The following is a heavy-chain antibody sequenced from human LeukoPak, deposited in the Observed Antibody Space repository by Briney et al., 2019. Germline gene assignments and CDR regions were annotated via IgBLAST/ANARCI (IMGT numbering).Heavy chain of an antibody. J-gene: IGHJ6*02. CDR1: GGTFSSYA. V-gene: IGHV1-69*13. Sequence: WASVKVSCKASGGTFSSYAISWMRQAPGQGLEWMGGIIPIFGTANYAQKFQGRVTITADESTSTAYMELSSLRSEDTAVYYCARAPPDYGDYYYYYGMDVWGQGTTVTVSS. CDR2: IIPIFGTA. D-gene: IGHD4-17*01. CDR3: ARAPPDYGDYYYYYGMDV.